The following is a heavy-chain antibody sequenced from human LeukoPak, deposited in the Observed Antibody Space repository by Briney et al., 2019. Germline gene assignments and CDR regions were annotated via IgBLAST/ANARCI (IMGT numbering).Heavy chain of an antibody. CDR1: GYTFTGYY. V-gene: IGHV1-18*04. Sequence: ASVKVSCKASGYTFTGYYMHWVRQAPGQGLEWMGWISAYNGNTNYAQKLQSRVTMTTDTSTSTAYMELRSLRSDDTAVYYCARGTYYDFWSGYLTKPDYYYGMDVWGQGTTVTVSS. CDR3: ARGTYYDFWSGYLTKPDYYYGMDV. D-gene: IGHD3-3*01. J-gene: IGHJ6*02. CDR2: ISAYNGNT.